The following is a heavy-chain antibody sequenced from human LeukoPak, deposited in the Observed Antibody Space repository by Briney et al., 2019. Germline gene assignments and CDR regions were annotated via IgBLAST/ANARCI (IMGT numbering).Heavy chain of an antibody. Sequence: ASVKVSCKASGYTFTGYYMHWVRQAPGQGLEWMGWINPNSGGTNYAQKFQGRVTMTRDTSISTAYMELSRLRSDDTAVYYCARATTPLGEFDYWGQGTLVTVSS. CDR3: ARATTPLGEFDY. J-gene: IGHJ4*02. D-gene: IGHD1-26*01. CDR1: GYTFTGYY. CDR2: INPNSGGT. V-gene: IGHV1-2*02.